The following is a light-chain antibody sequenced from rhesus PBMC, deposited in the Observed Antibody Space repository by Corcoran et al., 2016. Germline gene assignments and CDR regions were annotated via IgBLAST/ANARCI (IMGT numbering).Light chain of an antibody. J-gene: IGKJ4*01. Sequence: DIQMTQSPSSLSASVGDRVTITCRASQGISSWLAWYQPKPGKAPKLLIYKASSLQSGVPSRFSGNGSGTDFTLTNRSLQPEYFATYYFQQYNSVPPTFGGGTKVEIK. CDR2: KAS. CDR3: QQYNSVPPT. CDR1: QGISSW. V-gene: IGKV1-21*01.